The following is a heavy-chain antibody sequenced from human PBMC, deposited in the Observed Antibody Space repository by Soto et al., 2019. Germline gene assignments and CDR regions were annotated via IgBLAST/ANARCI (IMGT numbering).Heavy chain of an antibody. CDR1: GYTFTNND. J-gene: IGHJ5*02. CDR3: AGMDSFGSLNRFDP. CDR2: VNPGSGDT. D-gene: IGHD5-18*01. Sequence: GASVKVSCKASGYTFTNNDVSWVRQATGQGLEWMGWVNPGSGDTGYAQKFQRRLTMTRDISIATAYMELNSLTSQDTAIYYCAGMDSFGSLNRFDPWGQGTLVTVSS. V-gene: IGHV1-8*01.